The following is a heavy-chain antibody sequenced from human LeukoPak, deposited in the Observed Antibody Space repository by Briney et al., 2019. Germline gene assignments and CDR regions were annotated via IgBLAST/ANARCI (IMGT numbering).Heavy chain of an antibody. CDR2: IDPSDSYT. D-gene: IGHD2-21*01. J-gene: IGHJ2*01. CDR1: GYSFTSYW. V-gene: IGHV5-10-1*01. CDR3: ARLRPDWRWYFDL. Sequence: KYGESLKISCKGSGYSFTSYWISWVRQMPGKGLEWMGRIDPSDSYTNYSPSFQGHVTISADKSISTAYLQWSSLKASDTAMYYCARLRPDWRWYFDLWGRGTLVTVSS.